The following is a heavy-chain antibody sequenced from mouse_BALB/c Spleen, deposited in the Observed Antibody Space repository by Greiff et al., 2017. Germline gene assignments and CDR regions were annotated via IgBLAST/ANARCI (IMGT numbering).Heavy chain of an antibody. Sequence: VQVEQSGAELARPGASGTLSCQASGYTFTSYWMQWVQQRPGQGLEWIGAIYPGDGATRSTQKFKGKATLTADKSSSPSYMQLSSLASEDSAVYYCAREGNYYFDYWGQGTTLTVSS. J-gene: IGHJ2*01. CDR2: IYPGDGAT. D-gene: IGHD2-1*01. CDR3: AREGNYYFDY. CDR1: GYTFTSYW. V-gene: IGHV1-87*01.